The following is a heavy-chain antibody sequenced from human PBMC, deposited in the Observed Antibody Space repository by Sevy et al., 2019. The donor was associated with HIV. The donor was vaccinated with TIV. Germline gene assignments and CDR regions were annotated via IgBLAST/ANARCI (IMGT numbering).Heavy chain of an antibody. CDR2: IRNRPNRYTT. Sequence: GGSLRLSCAASGFAFSDHYVDWVRQAPGKGLEWVGRIRNRPNRYTTECAASVEGRFTISRDDSRHSLYLQMNSLKTEDSAVYYCVRGPNCGVGGCQQISPYCLDVWGIRATVTVSS. CDR3: VRGPNCGVGGCQQISPYCLDV. D-gene: IGHD2-21*01. CDR1: GFAFSDHY. V-gene: IGHV3-72*01. J-gene: IGHJ6*03.